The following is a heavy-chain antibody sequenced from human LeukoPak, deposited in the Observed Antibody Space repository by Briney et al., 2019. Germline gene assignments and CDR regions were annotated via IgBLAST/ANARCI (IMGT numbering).Heavy chain of an antibody. D-gene: IGHD3-22*01. V-gene: IGHV4-31*03. CDR2: IYYSGST. Sequence: SETLSLTCTVSGGSLSSGGYDWRWLRQHPGKGLEWIGYIYYSGSTYYNRSLKSRLTISVDTSKNQFSLRRSSVTAADTAVYYCATDRSGYALMDVWGQGTTVTVSS. CDR1: GGSLSSGGYD. CDR3: ATDRSGYALMDV. J-gene: IGHJ6*02.